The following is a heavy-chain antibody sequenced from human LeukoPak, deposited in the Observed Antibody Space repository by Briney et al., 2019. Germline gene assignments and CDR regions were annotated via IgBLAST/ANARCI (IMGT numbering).Heavy chain of an antibody. Sequence: PGGSLRLSCAASGFTVSSNYMSWVRQAPGKGLEWASVIYSGGSTYYADSVKGRFTISRDNSKNTLYLQMNSLRAEDTAVYYCARESNYYDSSGYFIGAFDIWGQGTMVTVSS. J-gene: IGHJ3*02. CDR1: GFTVSSNY. CDR2: IYSGGST. D-gene: IGHD3-22*01. CDR3: ARESNYYDSSGYFIGAFDI. V-gene: IGHV3-66*01.